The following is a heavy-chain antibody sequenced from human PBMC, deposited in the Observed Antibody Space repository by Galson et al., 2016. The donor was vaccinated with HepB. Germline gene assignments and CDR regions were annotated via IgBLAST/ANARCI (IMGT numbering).Heavy chain of an antibody. V-gene: IGHV3-33*01. CDR1: GFTISSYG. J-gene: IGHJ4*02. D-gene: IGHD3-10*01. Sequence: SLRLSCAASGFTISSYGMHWVRQAPGKGLEWVAVVWYDGSNKYYADSVKGRFTISRDNPKNRLFLQMSSLRADDTAVYYCARTPAEYFGSGSCWGIENYFDYWGQGTLVTVSS. CDR2: VWYDGSNK. CDR3: ARTPAEYFGSGSCWGIENYFDY.